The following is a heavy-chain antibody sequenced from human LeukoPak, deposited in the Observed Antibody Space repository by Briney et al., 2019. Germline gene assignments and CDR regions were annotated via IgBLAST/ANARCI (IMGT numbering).Heavy chain of an antibody. V-gene: IGHV1-18*04. Sequence: ASVKVSCKASGYTFTSYGISWVRPAPGQGLEGMGLISAYNGKTNYAQKLQGRVTMTTDTSTSTAYMELRSLRSDDTAVYYCARGVFFDWLLEEYNWFDPWGQGTLVTVSS. D-gene: IGHD3-9*01. CDR2: ISAYNGKT. CDR3: ARGVFFDWLLEEYNWFDP. CDR1: GYTFTSYG. J-gene: IGHJ5*02.